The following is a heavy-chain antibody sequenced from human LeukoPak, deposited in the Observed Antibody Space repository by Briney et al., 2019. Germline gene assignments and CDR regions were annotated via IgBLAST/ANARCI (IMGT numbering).Heavy chain of an antibody. V-gene: IGHV3-33*06. Sequence: QPGRSLRLSCAASGFTFSNYGMHRVRQAPGKGLEWVAVIWYDGSNKYYAESVKGRFTISRDNSKNTLYLQMNSLRAEDTAVYYCAKIPTVNYYDSSGPIDYWGQGTLVTVSS. J-gene: IGHJ4*02. D-gene: IGHD3-22*01. CDR3: AKIPTVNYYDSSGPIDY. CDR2: IWYDGSNK. CDR1: GFTFSNYG.